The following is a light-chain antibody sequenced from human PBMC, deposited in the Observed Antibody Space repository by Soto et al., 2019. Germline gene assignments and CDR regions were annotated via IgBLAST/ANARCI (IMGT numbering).Light chain of an antibody. V-gene: IGKV3-20*01. CDR1: QTVRNNY. Sequence: ECVLTQSAGTLSLSGGERATLSCRASQTVRNNYLAWYQQKPGQAPRLLIYDASSRATGIPDRFSGGGSGTDFTLTISRLEPEDFAVYYCQQFSSYPLTFGGGTTGDIK. CDR2: DAS. J-gene: IGKJ4*01. CDR3: QQFSSYPLT.